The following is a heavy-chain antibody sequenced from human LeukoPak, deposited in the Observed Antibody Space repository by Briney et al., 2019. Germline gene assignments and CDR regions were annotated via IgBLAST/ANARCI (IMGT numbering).Heavy chain of an antibody. J-gene: IGHJ6*02. CDR2: TYYRAKWYN. V-gene: IGHV6-1*01. D-gene: IGHD2-2*01. CDR1: GDSVSSNSAA. Sequence: SQTLSLTCAISGDSVSSNSAAWNWIRQSPSRGLEWLGRTYYRAKWYNDYAVSVKNRITINPDTSKTQFSLQLNSVTPEDTAVYYRARGYCSSTSCYDYYYGMDVWGQGTTVTVSS. CDR3: ARGYCSSTSCYDYYYGMDV.